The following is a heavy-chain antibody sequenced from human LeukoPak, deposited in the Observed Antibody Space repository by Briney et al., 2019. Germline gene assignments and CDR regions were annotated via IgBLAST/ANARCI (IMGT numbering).Heavy chain of an antibody. CDR1: GFTFSSYS. Sequence: GSSLRLSCAASGFTFSSYSMNWVRQAPGKGLEWVSYISSSSSTIYYADSVKGRFTISRDNAKNSLYLQLNSLRAEDTAVYYCAGGPKQQLLWGRASNGFDPWGQGTLVTVSS. J-gene: IGHJ5*02. CDR3: AGGPKQQLLWGRASNGFDP. D-gene: IGHD2-2*01. V-gene: IGHV3-48*01. CDR2: ISSSSSTI.